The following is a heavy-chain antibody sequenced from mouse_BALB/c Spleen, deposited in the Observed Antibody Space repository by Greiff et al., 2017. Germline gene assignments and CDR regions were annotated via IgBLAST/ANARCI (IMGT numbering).Heavy chain of an antibody. J-gene: IGHJ2*01. V-gene: IGHV1S29*02. D-gene: IGHD1-1*01. CDR3: ARYYYGSSYDYFDY. CDR2: IYPYNGGT. Sequence: EVQLQQSGPELVKPGASVKISCKASGYTFTDYNMHWVKQSHGKSLEWIGYIYPYNGGTGYNQKFKSKATLTVDNSSSTAYMELRSLTSEDSAVYYCARYYYGSSYDYFDYWGQGTTLTVSS. CDR1: GYTFTDYN.